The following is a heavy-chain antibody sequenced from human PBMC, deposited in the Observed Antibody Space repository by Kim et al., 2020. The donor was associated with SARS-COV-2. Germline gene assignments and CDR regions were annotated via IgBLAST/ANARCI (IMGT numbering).Heavy chain of an antibody. CDR2: ISSSSSYI. J-gene: IGHJ3*02. CDR1: GFTFSSYS. CDR3: ARDLGLFSAYCGGDCYHDAFDI. D-gene: IGHD2-21*02. Sequence: GGSLRLSCAASGFTFSSYSMNWVRQAPGKGLEWVSSISSSSSYIYSADSVKGRFTISRDNAKNSLYLQMNSLRAEDTAVYYCARDLGLFSAYCGGDCYHDAFDIWGQGTMVTVSS. V-gene: IGHV3-21*01.